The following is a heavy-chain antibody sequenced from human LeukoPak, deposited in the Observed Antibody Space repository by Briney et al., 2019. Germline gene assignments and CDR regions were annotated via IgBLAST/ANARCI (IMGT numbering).Heavy chain of an antibody. CDR3: AREYGRRGYLGAFDI. J-gene: IGHJ3*02. CDR1: GFTFSSYS. CDR2: IYSGGST. V-gene: IGHV3-66*01. Sequence: PGGSLRLSCAVSGFTFSSYSMSWVRQAPGKGLEWVSLIYSGGSTYYADSVKGRFTISRDNSKNTLYLQMNSLRAEDTAVYYCAREYGRRGYLGAFDIWGQGTMVTVSS. D-gene: IGHD3-22*01.